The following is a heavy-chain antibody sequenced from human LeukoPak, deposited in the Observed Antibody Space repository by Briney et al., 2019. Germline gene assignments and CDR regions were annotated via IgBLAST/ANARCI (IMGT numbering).Heavy chain of an antibody. CDR1: GGSFSGYY. D-gene: IGHD6-13*01. CDR2: ISHRGST. Sequence: SETLSLTCAVYGGSFSGYYWSWIRQPPGKGLEWIGEISHRGSTSYNPSLKSRVSISVDRSKNQFSLKLSSVTAADTAVYYCASHQTDSSSSTRYYGMDVWGQGTTVTVSS. V-gene: IGHV4-34*01. J-gene: IGHJ6*02. CDR3: ASHQTDSSSSTRYYGMDV.